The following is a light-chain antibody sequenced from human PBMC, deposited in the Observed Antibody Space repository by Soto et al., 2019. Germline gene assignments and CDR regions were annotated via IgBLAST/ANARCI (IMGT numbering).Light chain of an antibody. CDR3: QQYGTSLSIT. Sequence: EIVLTQSPGTLSLSPGERATLSCRASQSVSSSYLAGYQQKPGQAPRLIISGASSRATGIPDRFSGSGSGTDFTLTISRLEAEDFAVYYCQQYGTSLSITFGQGTRLEMK. CDR2: GAS. J-gene: IGKJ5*01. V-gene: IGKV3-20*01. CDR1: QSVSSSY.